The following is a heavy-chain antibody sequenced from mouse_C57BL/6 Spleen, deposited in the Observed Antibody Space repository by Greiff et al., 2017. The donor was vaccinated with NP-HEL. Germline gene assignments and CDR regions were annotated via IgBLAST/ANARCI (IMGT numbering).Heavy chain of an antibody. CDR1: GYSFTGYY. V-gene: IGHV1-42*01. Sequence: EVQLQQSGPELVKPGASVKISCKASGYSFTGYYMNWVKQSPEKSLEWIGEINPSTGGTTYNQKFKAKATLTVDKSSSTAYMQLKSLTSEDSAVYYCARRTLLRSAWFAYWGQGTLVTVSA. J-gene: IGHJ3*01. CDR2: INPSTGGT. D-gene: IGHD1-1*01. CDR3: ARRTLLRSAWFAY.